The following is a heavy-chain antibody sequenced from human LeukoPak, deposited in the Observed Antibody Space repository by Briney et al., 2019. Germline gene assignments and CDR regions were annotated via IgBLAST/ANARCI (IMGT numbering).Heavy chain of an antibody. Sequence: SVKVSCKASGGTFSSYAISWVRQVPGQGLEWMGGIIPISGTPNYAQKFQGRVTITTDESTNTAYMELRSLRSEDTAVYYCAREKGTMVRGVGGDAFDIWGQGTMVTVSS. V-gene: IGHV1-69*05. CDR1: GGTFSSYA. J-gene: IGHJ3*02. D-gene: IGHD3-10*01. CDR3: AREKGTMVRGVGGDAFDI. CDR2: IIPISGTP.